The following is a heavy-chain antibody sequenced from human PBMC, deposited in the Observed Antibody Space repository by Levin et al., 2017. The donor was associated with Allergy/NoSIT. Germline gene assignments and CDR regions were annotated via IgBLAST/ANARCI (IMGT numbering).Heavy chain of an antibody. V-gene: IGHV3-30*18. Sequence: GESLKISCAASGFTFSSYGMHWVRQAPGKGLEWVAVISYDGSNKYYADSVKGRFTISRDNSKNTLYLQMNSLRAEDTAVYYCAKVHYYDSSGYRGGFDYWGQGTLVTVSS. J-gene: IGHJ4*02. CDR3: AKVHYYDSSGYRGGFDY. D-gene: IGHD3-22*01. CDR2: ISYDGSNK. CDR1: GFTFSSYG.